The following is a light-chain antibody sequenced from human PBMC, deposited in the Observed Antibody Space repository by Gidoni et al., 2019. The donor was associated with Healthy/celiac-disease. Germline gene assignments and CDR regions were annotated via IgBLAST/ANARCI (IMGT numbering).Light chain of an antibody. CDR2: DAS. J-gene: IGKJ4*01. V-gene: IGKV3-11*01. CDR3: QQRSNWPLT. Sequence: IVFTQSPATLSLSPGERATLSCRASQSVSSYLAWYQQKPGQAPRLLIYDASNRATGIPARFSGSGSGTDFTLTSSSLEPEDFAVYYCQQRSNWPLTFGGGTKVEIK. CDR1: QSVSSY.